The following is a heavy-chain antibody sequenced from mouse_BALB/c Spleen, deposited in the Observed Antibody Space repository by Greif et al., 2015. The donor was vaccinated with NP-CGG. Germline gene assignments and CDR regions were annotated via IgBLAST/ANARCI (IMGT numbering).Heavy chain of an antibody. D-gene: IGHD1-2*01. Sequence: DVKLVESGGGLVQPGGSPKLSCAASGFTFSSYTMSWVRQTPEKRLEWVAYISNGGGSTYYPDTVKGRFTISRDNAKNTLYLQMSSLKSEDTAMYYCASSYYGYDYYAMDYWGQGTSVTVSS. CDR1: GFTFSSYT. V-gene: IGHV5-12-2*01. CDR3: ASSYYGYDYYAMDY. CDR2: ISNGGGST. J-gene: IGHJ4*01.